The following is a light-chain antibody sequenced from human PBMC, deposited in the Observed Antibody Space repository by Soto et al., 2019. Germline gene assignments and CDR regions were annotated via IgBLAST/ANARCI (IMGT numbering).Light chain of an antibody. Sequence: EIVLTQSPGILSLSPGARDTLSCRARQTVAYTSLAWYRQRPGQAPRLLIYGTSTRATGTPDRFIGSGSGTALTLTISRLEPEDLAVYYCGQYVTTPRTFGQGTKVE. J-gene: IGKJ1*01. V-gene: IGKV3-20*01. CDR2: GTS. CDR3: GQYVTTPRT. CDR1: QTVAYTS.